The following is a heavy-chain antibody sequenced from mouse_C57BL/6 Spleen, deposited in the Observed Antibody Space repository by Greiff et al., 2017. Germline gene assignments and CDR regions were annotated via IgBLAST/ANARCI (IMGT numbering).Heavy chain of an antibody. D-gene: IGHD2-5*01. V-gene: IGHV1-82*01. CDR1: GYAFSSSW. CDR2: IYPADGDT. CDR3: ARKSNEYDFDY. Sequence: VQLQQSGPELVKPGASVKLSCKASGYAFSSSWMNWVKQRPGTGLDWIGRIYPADGDTNYNGKFKGKATLTADKSSSTAYMQLSSLTSEDSAVYFCARKSNEYDFDYWGQGTTLTVSS. J-gene: IGHJ2*01.